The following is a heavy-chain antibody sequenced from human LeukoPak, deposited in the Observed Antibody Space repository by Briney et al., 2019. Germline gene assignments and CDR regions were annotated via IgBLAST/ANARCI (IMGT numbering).Heavy chain of an antibody. J-gene: IGHJ4*02. V-gene: IGHV3-9*01. CDR1: GFSFEAYG. D-gene: IGHD1-1*01. CDR3: TRVTSWRTGFDD. CDR2: ITWNSDEI. Sequence: GRSLRLSCAASGFSFEAYGMYWVRQAPGKGLEWVSGITWNSDEIAYADSVKGRFTIYRDKAKNCLYLQMNSLTVEDTALYYCTRVTSWRTGFDDWGQGTLVTVSS.